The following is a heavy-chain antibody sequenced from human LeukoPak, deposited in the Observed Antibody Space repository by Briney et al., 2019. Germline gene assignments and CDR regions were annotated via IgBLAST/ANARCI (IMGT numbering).Heavy chain of an antibody. D-gene: IGHD3-10*01. J-gene: IGHJ4*02. CDR1: GGSISSYY. V-gene: IGHV4-4*07. Sequence: SETLSLTCTVSGGSISSYYWSWIRQPAGKGLEWIGRIYTSGSTNYNPSLKSRVTMSVDTSKNQFSLKLSSVTAADTAVYYCATLFTWGSGSYYNIWGQGTLVTVSS. CDR2: IYTSGST. CDR3: ATLFTWGSGSYYNI.